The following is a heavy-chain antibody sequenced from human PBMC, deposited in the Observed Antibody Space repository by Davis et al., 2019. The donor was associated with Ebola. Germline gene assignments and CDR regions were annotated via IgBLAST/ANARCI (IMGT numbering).Heavy chain of an antibody. CDR3: ARVQGRKGWNYVSHYGMDA. V-gene: IGHV1-46*01. J-gene: IGHJ6*02. CDR2: INPSGGST. D-gene: IGHD1-7*01. CDR1: GYTFTSYY. Sequence: AASVKVSCKASGYTFTSYYMHWVRQAPGQGLEWMGIINPSGGSTSYAQKFQGRVTMTRDTSTSTVYMELSSLRSEDTAVYYCARVQGRKGWNYVSHYGMDAWGQGTTVTVSS.